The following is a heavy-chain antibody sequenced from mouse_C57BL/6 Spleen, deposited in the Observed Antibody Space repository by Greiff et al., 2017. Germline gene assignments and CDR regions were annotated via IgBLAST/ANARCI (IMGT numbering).Heavy chain of an antibody. CDR1: GFNIKNTY. CDR3: ARSPYGNYTWFAC. J-gene: IGHJ3*01. Sequence: VQLQQSVAELVRPGASVKLSCTASGFNIKNTYMHWVKQRPEQGLAWIGRIDPANGNTKYAPKFQGKATITADTSSNTAYLQLSSLTSEDTAITYCARSPYGNYTWFACWGQGTLVTVSA. CDR2: IDPANGNT. V-gene: IGHV14-3*01. D-gene: IGHD2-1*01.